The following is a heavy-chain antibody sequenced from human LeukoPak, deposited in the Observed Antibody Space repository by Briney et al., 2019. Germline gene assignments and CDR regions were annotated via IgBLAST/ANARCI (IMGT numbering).Heavy chain of an antibody. V-gene: IGHV1-24*01. CDR3: ATGSLRLGEFSLGY. D-gene: IGHD3-16*02. J-gene: IGHJ4*02. Sequence: ASVKVSCKVSGYTLTELSMHWVRQAPGKRLEWMGGFDPEDGETVYAQRFQGRVIMTEDTSTDTAYMELSSLRSEDTAVYYCATGSLRLGEFSLGYWGQGTLVTVSS. CDR1: GYTLTELS. CDR2: FDPEDGET.